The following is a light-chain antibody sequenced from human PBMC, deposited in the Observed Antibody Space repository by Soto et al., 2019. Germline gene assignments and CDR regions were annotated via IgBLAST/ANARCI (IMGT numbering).Light chain of an antibody. CDR3: QTWGTGIHVV. CDR2: LDSDGSH. V-gene: IGLV4-69*01. J-gene: IGLJ2*01. CDR1: SGHSSYA. Sequence: QPVLTQSPSASASLGASVKLTCTLSSGHSSYAIAWHQQQPEKGPRYLMKLDSDGSHTKGDAIPDRFSGSSSGAERYLTISSLQSEDEAYYYCQTWGTGIHVVFGGGTKLTFL.